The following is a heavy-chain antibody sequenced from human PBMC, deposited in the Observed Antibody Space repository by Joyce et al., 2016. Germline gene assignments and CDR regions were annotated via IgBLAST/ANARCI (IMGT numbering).Heavy chain of an antibody. CDR1: GAAFSGYF. V-gene: IGHV4-34*01. J-gene: IGHJ3*02. CDR3: ARGGTWIQSWLSPAFET. CDR2: MNDGGRT. D-gene: IGHD5-18*01. Sequence: QVQLQQWGAGLLKPSETLSLTCDVSGAAFSGYFWTWIRQPPGKGLEWMGEMNDGGRTNYNPSLKSRVTISVDTSKNQLSLEVTSVTAADTAVYYCARGGTWIQSWLSPAFETWGQGTMVTVSS.